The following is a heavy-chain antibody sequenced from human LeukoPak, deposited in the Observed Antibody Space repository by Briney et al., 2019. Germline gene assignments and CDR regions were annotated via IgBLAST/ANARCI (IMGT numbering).Heavy chain of an antibody. J-gene: IGHJ4*02. CDR1: GFTFSIYA. D-gene: IGHD6-19*01. V-gene: IGHV3-23*01. Sequence: GGSLRLSCAASGFTFSIYAMSWVRQAPGKGLEWVSAISGSAYSTYYADSVKGRFTISRDNSKNTLYLQMNSLRAEDKAVYYCAKETVAAPPIDYWGQGTLVTVSS. CDR3: AKETVAAPPIDY. CDR2: ISGSAYST.